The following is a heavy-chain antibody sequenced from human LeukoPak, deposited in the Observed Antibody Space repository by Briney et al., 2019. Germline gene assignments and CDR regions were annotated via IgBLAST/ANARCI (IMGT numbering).Heavy chain of an antibody. Sequence: SETLSLTCTVSGGSISSSSYYWGWIRQPPGKGLEWIANIYYSGSTYYNPSLKSRVTISLDTSKNQFSLKLSSVTAADTAVYYCARTEWEVADYWGQGTLVTVSS. V-gene: IGHV4-39*07. J-gene: IGHJ4*02. CDR2: IYYSGST. D-gene: IGHD1-26*01. CDR1: GGSISSSSYY. CDR3: ARTEWEVADY.